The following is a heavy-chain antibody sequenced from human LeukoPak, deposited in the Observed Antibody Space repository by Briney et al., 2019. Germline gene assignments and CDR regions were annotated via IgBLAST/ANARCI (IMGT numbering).Heavy chain of an antibody. V-gene: IGHV3-33*01. J-gene: IGHJ4*01. Sequence: GGSLRLFCAASGFIFSHHGMHWVRQAPGQGLEWVAVIWSDGTNRFYADSVKGRFTISRDNSQNTVFLQMDSLRVKDTAIYYCARDAQRGFDYSNSLKYWGHGTLVTVSS. CDR2: IWSDGTNR. CDR1: GFIFSHHG. D-gene: IGHD4-11*01. CDR3: ARDAQRGFDYSNSLKY.